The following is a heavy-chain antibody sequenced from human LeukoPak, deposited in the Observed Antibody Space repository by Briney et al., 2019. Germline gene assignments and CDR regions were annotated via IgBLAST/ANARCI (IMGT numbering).Heavy chain of an antibody. D-gene: IGHD5-12*01. J-gene: IGHJ5*02. V-gene: IGHV1-18*01. Sequence: ASVKVSCKASGSTFTSYGISWVRQAPGQGLEWMGWISAYNGNTNYAQKLQGRVTMTTDTSTSTAYMELRSLRSDDTAVYYCARKASGYDYNWFDPWGQGTLVTVSS. CDR3: ARKASGYDYNWFDP. CDR2: ISAYNGNT. CDR1: GSTFTSYG.